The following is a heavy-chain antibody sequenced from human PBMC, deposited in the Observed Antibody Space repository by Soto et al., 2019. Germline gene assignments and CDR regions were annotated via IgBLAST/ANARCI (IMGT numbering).Heavy chain of an antibody. D-gene: IGHD3-22*01. J-gene: IGHJ1*01. V-gene: IGHV3-23*01. Sequence: GGSLRLSCAASGFTFSSYAMSWARQAPGKGLEWVSAISGSGGSTYYADSVKGRFTISRDNSKNTLYLQMNSLRAEDTAVFFCAKDHSIPCDSSGYRPLWGQGTLGTVSS. CDR3: AKDHSIPCDSSGYRPL. CDR1: GFTFSSYA. CDR2: ISGSGGST.